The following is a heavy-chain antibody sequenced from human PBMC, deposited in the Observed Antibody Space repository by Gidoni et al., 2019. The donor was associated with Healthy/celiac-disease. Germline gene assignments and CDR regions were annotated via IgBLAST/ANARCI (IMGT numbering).Heavy chain of an antibody. D-gene: IGHD3-3*01. Sequence: QVQLVESGGGVVQPGRSLRLSCAASGFTFSSRGMHWVRQAPGKGLEWVAVISYDGSNKYYADSVKGRFTISRDNSKNTLYLQMNSLRAEDTAVYYCAKAYDFWSGYYYYFDYWGQGTLVTVSS. V-gene: IGHV3-30*18. CDR3: AKAYDFWSGYYYYFDY. CDR2: ISYDGSNK. J-gene: IGHJ4*02. CDR1: GFTFSSRG.